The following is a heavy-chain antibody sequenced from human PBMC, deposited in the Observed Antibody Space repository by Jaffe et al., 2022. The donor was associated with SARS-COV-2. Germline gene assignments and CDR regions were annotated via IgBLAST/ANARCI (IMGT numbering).Heavy chain of an antibody. CDR1: GFTFDDYA. J-gene: IGHJ4*02. D-gene: IGHD3-3*01. CDR3: AKADSDFLSGYRGGVDY. CDR2: TTGNGGST. Sequence: VYLVESGGGVVQPGGSLRLSCAASGFTFDDYAMHWVRQAPGKGLEWVALTTGNGGSTFYADSVKGRFTISRDNSKNSLFLQMNSLRSEDTALYYCAKADSDFLSGYRGGVDYWGQGTLVTVSS. V-gene: IGHV3-43*02.